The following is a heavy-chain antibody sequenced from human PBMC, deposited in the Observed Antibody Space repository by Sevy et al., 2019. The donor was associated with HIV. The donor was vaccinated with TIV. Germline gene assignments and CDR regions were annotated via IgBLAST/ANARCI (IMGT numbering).Heavy chain of an antibody. V-gene: IGHV4-61*02. CDR2: IYTSGIT. CDR3: ARYYYGSGKYYFDY. D-gene: IGHD3-10*01. J-gene: IGHJ4*02. CDR1: GGSISSGTYY. Sequence: SEILSLTCTVSGGSISSGTYYWTWIRQPAGKGLEWIGRIYTSGITNYNPSLKSRVTISLDTSKNQFSLNLSSVTAADTAVYYCARYYYGSGKYYFDYWGQGTLVTVSS.